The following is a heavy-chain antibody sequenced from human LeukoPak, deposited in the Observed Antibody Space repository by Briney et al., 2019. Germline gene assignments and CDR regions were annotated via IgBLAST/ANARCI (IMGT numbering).Heavy chain of an antibody. Sequence: ASVKVSCTASGYTFTSYAMHWVRQAPGQRLEWMGWINAGSGNTKYSQKFQGRVTITRDTSASTAYMELSSLRSEDTAVYYCARDLSPTVITFGGVIVPGYWGQGTLVTVSS. CDR1: GYTFTSYA. CDR2: INAGSGNT. J-gene: IGHJ4*02. V-gene: IGHV1-3*01. CDR3: ARDLSPTVITFGGVIVPGY. D-gene: IGHD3-16*02.